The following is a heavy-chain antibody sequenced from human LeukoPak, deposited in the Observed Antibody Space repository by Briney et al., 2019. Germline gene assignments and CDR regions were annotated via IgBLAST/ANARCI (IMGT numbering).Heavy chain of an antibody. V-gene: IGHV3-74*01. Sequence: GGSLRLSCAASGFTFSSYWMHWVRQAPGKGLVWVSRINSDGSSTSYADSVKGRFTISRDNAKNTVYLQMNSLRAEDTAVYYCAKDFYDYGDSVNWFDPWGQGTLVTVSS. CDR1: GFTFSSYW. CDR3: AKDFYDYGDSVNWFDP. J-gene: IGHJ5*02. CDR2: INSDGSST. D-gene: IGHD4-17*01.